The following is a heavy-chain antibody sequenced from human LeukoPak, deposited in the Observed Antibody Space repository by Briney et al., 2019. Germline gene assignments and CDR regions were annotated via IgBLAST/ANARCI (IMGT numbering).Heavy chain of an antibody. CDR1: GFTFDDYA. CDR3: ARAFGGIVVVNTAPGAFDI. V-gene: IGHV3-30-3*01. J-gene: IGHJ3*02. D-gene: IGHD3-22*01. CDR2: ISYDGSNK. Sequence: PGGSLRLSCAASGFTFDDYAMHWVRQAPGKGLEWVAVISYDGSNKYYADSVKGRFTISRDNSKNTLYLQMNSLRAEDTAVYYCARAFGGIVVVNTAPGAFDIWGQGTMVTVSS.